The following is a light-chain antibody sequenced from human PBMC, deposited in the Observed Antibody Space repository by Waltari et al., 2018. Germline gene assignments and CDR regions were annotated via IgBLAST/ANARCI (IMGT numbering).Light chain of an antibody. J-gene: IGKJ2*01. CDR1: QSIRKF. CDR2: TTS. CDR3: QQGDSMPYT. Sequence: DIQMTQSPSSLSASVGDRVTITCRASQSIRKFLNWYHKMPGKAPKLLIYTTSSLKGGVPSRFSGSGSGTESTLTISSLQPEDFGTYFCQQGDSMPYTFGQGTKVEMK. V-gene: IGKV1-39*01.